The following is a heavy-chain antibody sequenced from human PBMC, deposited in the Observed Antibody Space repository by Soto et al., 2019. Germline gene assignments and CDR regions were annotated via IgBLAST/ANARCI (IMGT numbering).Heavy chain of an antibody. Sequence: EVQLVESGGGLIQPGGSLRLSCAASGFTVSSNYMSWVRQAPGKGLEWVSVISGSGGSTYYADSVKGRFTISRDNSKNTLYLQMNSLRAEDTAVYYCAKDPSTYVWGSYRQDYWGQGTLVTVSS. D-gene: IGHD3-16*02. CDR3: AKDPSTYVWGSYRQDY. J-gene: IGHJ4*02. CDR1: GFTVSSNY. CDR2: ISGSGGST. V-gene: IGHV3-23*04.